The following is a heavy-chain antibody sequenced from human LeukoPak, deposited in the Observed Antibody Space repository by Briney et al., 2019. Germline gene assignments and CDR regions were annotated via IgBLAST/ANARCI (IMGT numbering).Heavy chain of an antibody. CDR2: INHSGST. V-gene: IGHV4-34*01. CDR3: ARERYFDWRVDY. CDR1: GGSFSGYY. J-gene: IGHJ4*02. D-gene: IGHD3-9*01. Sequence: SETLSLTCAVYGGSFSGYYWSWIRQPPGEGLEWIGEINHSGSTNYNPSLKSRVTISVDTSKNQFSLKLSSVTAADTAVYYCARERYFDWRVDYWGQGTLVTVSS.